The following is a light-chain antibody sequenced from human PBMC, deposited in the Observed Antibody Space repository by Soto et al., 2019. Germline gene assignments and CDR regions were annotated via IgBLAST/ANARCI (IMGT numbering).Light chain of an antibody. CDR3: QSYESSLSGWV. V-gene: IGLV1-40*01. J-gene: IGLJ3*02. CDR2: GNS. CDR1: SSNIGAGYD. Sequence: QPVLTQPPSVSGAPGQRVTISCTGSSSNIGAGYDVHWYQQLPGTAPKLLIYGNSNRPSVVPDRFSGSKSGTSASLAITGLQAEDEADYYCQSYESSLSGWVFGGGTNLTVL.